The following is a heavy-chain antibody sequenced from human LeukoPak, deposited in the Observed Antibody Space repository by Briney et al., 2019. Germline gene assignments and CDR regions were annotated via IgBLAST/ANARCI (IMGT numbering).Heavy chain of an antibody. J-gene: IGHJ4*02. Sequence: PGGSLRLSCAASGFTFSSYAMSWVRQAPGKGLEWVSAISGSGGSTYYADSVKGRFTISRDNSKNTLYLQMNSLRAEDTAVYYCASLLSGYSTIKTGYYFDYWGQGTLVTVSS. CDR3: ASLLSGYSTIKTGYYFDY. CDR1: GFTFSSYA. D-gene: IGHD6-13*01. V-gene: IGHV3-23*01. CDR2: ISGSGGST.